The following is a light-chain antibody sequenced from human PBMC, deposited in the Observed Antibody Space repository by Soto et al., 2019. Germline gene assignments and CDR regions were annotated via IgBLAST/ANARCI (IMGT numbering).Light chain of an antibody. Sequence: QSALTQPASVSGSPGQSITISCTGTSSDIGAYNFVSWYQQHPGKAPKLMLYDVNNRPSGVSNRFSGSKSGNTASLTISGLQAEDEADYYCTSWTTSTTMIFGGGTKVTVL. V-gene: IGLV2-14*03. CDR1: SSDIGAYNF. CDR2: DVN. CDR3: TSWTTSTTMI. J-gene: IGLJ2*01.